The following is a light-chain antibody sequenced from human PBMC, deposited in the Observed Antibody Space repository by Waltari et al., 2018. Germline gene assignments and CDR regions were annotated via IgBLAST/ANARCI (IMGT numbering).Light chain of an antibody. Sequence: DIQLTQSPSPLPASVGDRVTITCQASQPITNYLNWYQQKPGKAPELLIYDASKLQTGVPSRFSGSQSGTEFSFAIGSLQPEDVATYYCQRYDNLPVFAFGPGTKVNVK. CDR2: DAS. CDR3: QRYDNLPVFA. CDR1: QPITNY. J-gene: IGKJ3*01. V-gene: IGKV1-33*01.